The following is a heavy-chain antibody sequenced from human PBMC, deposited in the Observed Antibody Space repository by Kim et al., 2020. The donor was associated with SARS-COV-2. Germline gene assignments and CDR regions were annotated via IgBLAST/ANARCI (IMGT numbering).Heavy chain of an antibody. V-gene: IGHV4-39*01. CDR1: GGSISSSSYY. D-gene: IGHD6-19*01. Sequence: SETLSLTCTVSGGSISSSSYYWGWIRQPPGKGLEWIGSIYYSGSTYYNPSLKSRVTISVDTSKNQFSLKLSSVTAADTAVYYCVRGERSGWFYYWGQGTLVTVAS. CDR2: IYYSGST. CDR3: VRGERSGWFYY. J-gene: IGHJ4*02.